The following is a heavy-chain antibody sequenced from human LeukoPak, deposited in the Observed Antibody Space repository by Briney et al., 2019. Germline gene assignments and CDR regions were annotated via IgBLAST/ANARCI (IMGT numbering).Heavy chain of an antibody. Sequence: SETLSLTCTVSGGSISSGSYYWSWIRQPAGKGLEWIGRIYTSGSTNYNPSLKSRVTISVDTSKNQFSLKLSSVTAADTAVYYCARVPTAHARGAVTTLQCAFDIWGQGTMVTVSS. CDR3: ARVPTAHARGAVTTLQCAFDI. V-gene: IGHV4-61*02. CDR2: IYTSGST. J-gene: IGHJ3*02. D-gene: IGHD4-11*01. CDR1: GGSISSGSYY.